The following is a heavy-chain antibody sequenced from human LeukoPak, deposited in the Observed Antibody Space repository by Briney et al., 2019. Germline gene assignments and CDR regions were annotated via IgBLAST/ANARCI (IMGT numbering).Heavy chain of an antibody. CDR3: AELGITMIGGV. CDR1: GFTFVDYA. CDR2: ISWNSGSI. Sequence: PGGSLRDSSAASGFTFVDYAMHSGRQAPGRGLGWVSGISWNSGSIGYADSVKGRFTISRDNAKNSLYLQMNSLRAEDTAVYYCAELGITMIGGVWGKGTTVTISS. V-gene: IGHV3-9*01. J-gene: IGHJ6*04. D-gene: IGHD3-10*02.